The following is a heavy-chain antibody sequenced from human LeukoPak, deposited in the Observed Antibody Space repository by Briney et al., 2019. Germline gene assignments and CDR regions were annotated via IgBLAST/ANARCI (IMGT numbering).Heavy chain of an antibody. V-gene: IGHV1-24*01. CDR3: ATDLRDGYNLWY. D-gene: IGHD5-24*01. J-gene: IGHJ4*02. CDR1: GYTLTELS. Sequence: ASVKVSCKVSGYTLTELSVHWVRQAPGKGLEWMGGFDPEDGETIYAQKFQGRVTMTEDTSTDTAYMELSSLRSEDTAVYYCATDLRDGYNLWYWGQGTLVTVSS. CDR2: FDPEDGET.